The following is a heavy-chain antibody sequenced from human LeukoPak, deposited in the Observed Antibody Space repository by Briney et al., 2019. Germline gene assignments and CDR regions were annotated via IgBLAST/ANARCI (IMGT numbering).Heavy chain of an antibody. CDR3: AKARGVVVVAAIDH. V-gene: IGHV3-30*18. J-gene: IGHJ4*02. D-gene: IGHD2-15*01. Sequence: LISSDGSNQYYAESVKGRFTISRDNSKKMLFLEMSSLGVEDTAVYYCAKARGVVVVAAIDHWGQGTLVTVSS. CDR2: ISSDGSNQ.